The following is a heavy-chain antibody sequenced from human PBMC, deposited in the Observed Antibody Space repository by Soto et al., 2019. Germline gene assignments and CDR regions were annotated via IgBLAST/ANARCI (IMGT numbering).Heavy chain of an antibody. CDR2: ISAYNGNT. D-gene: IGHD1-26*01. V-gene: IGHV1-18*01. CDR3: ARDKGSKAWYYFFDF. J-gene: IGHJ4*02. Sequence: TSAKVSCKASGYTFTTYGIAWVRQAPGQGLEWLGWISAYNGNTNYAQKFQGRVTMTTETSTNTAYMEVRSLRSDDTAVYYCARDKGSKAWYYFFDFWSQGTLVTVSS. CDR1: GYTFTTYG.